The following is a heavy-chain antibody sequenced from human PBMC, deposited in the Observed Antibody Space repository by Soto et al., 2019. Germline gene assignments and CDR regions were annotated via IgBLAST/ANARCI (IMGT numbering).Heavy chain of an antibody. CDR1: GGTFSSYA. D-gene: IGHD3-22*01. V-gene: IGHV1-69*01. CDR3: ARGLYYYDSSGYYRMCY. Sequence: QVQLVQSGAEVKKPGSSVKVSCKASGGTFSSYAISWVRQAPGQGLEWMGGIIPIFGTANYAQKFQGRVTITADESTSTANRELSSLRSEDTAVYYCARGLYYYDSSGYYRMCYWGQGTLVTVS. J-gene: IGHJ4*02. CDR2: IIPIFGTA.